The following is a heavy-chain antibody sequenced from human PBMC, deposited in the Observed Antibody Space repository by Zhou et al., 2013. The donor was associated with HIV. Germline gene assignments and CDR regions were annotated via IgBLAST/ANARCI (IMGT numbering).Heavy chain of an antibody. Sequence: QVQLVQSGPEVRKPGAPVELSCKASGYSFTGYHMYWVRQAPGQGLEWMGVINPGSGATTYAQNFQGRVTVTRDTSTSTVYMELSSLRSGDTAVYYCAKDKRNSWTTDYWGQGTLVTVSS. J-gene: IGHJ4*02. CDR2: INPGSGAT. D-gene: IGHD6-13*01. CDR3: AKDKRNSWTTDY. V-gene: IGHV1-46*01. CDR1: GYSFTGYH.